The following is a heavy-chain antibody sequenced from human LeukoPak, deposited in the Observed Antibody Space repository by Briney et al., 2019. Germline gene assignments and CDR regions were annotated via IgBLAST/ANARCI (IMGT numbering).Heavy chain of an antibody. Sequence: GRSLRLSCAASGFTFSSYGMHWVRQAPGKGLEWVAVISYDGSNKYYADSVKGRFTISRDNSKNTLYLQMNSLRAEDTAVCYCANLRYWGQGTLVTVSS. CDR3: ANLRY. J-gene: IGHJ4*02. CDR2: ISYDGSNK. V-gene: IGHV3-30*18. CDR1: GFTFSSYG.